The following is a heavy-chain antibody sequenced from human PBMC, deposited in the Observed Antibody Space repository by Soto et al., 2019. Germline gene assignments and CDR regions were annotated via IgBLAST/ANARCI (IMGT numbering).Heavy chain of an antibody. Sequence: GGSLRLSCSASGFTFSSYAMHWVRQAPGKGLEYVSAISSNGGSTYYADSVKGRFTISRDNSKNTLYLQMSSLRAEDTAVYYCVKTIAAAGTYYYYGMDVWGQGTTFTVS. J-gene: IGHJ6*02. D-gene: IGHD6-13*01. CDR3: VKTIAAAGTYYYYGMDV. CDR1: GFTFSSYA. V-gene: IGHV3-64D*06. CDR2: ISSNGGST.